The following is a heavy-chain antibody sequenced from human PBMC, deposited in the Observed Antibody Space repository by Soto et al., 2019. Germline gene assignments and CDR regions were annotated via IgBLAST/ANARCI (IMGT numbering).Heavy chain of an antibody. CDR1: GGTFSSYT. CDR2: IIPILGIA. J-gene: IGHJ6*02. V-gene: IGHV1-69*08. CDR3: ARDLGVTTSNGMDV. D-gene: IGHD3-22*01. Sequence: QVQMVQSGAEVKKPGSSVKVSCKASGGTFSSYTISWVRQAPGQGLEWMGRIIPILGIANYAQKFQGRVTITADKSTSTAYMELSSLRSEDTAVYYCARDLGVTTSNGMDVWGQGPTVAVSS.